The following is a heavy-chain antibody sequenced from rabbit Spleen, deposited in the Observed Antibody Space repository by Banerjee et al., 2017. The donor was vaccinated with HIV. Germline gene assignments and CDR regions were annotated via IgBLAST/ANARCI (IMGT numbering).Heavy chain of an antibody. CDR1: GFSFSSNDY. Sequence: QSLEESGGDLVKPGASLTLTCTASGFSFSSNDYMCWVRQAPGKGLEWISCIAGSSSGVTYSATWAKGRFTISKTSSTTVTLQMTSLTVADTATYFCARGILWTTDWGVLWGPGTLVTVS. CDR3: ARGILWTTDWGVL. D-gene: IGHD4-1*01. V-gene: IGHV1S40*01. CDR2: IAGSSSGVT. J-gene: IGHJ4*01.